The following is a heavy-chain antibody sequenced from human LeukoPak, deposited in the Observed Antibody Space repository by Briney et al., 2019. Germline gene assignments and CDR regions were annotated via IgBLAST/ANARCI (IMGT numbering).Heavy chain of an antibody. V-gene: IGHV3-7*01. J-gene: IGHJ4*02. CDR2: IKQDGSEK. CDR1: GFTFSSYS. D-gene: IGHD3-22*01. CDR3: ASPLYYYDSSGYWANY. Sequence: GGSLRLSRAASGFTFSSYSMSWVRQAPGKGLEWVANIKQDGSEKYYVDSVKGRFTISRDNAKNSLYLQMNSLRAEDTAVYYCASPLYYYDSSGYWANYWGQGTLVTVSS.